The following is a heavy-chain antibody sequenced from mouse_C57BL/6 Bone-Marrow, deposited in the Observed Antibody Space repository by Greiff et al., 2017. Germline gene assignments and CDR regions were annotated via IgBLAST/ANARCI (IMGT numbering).Heavy chain of an antibody. CDR3: ARDDGYRDWFAY. V-gene: IGHV1-53*01. CDR2: INPSNGGT. CDR1: GYTFTSYW. Sequence: QVQLQQPGTELVKPGASVKLSCKASGYTFTSYWMHWVKQRPGQGLEWIGNINPSNGGTNYNEKFKSKATLTVDKSSSTAYMRLSSLTSEDSAVYYCARDDGYRDWFAYWGQGTLVTVSA. J-gene: IGHJ3*01. D-gene: IGHD2-3*01.